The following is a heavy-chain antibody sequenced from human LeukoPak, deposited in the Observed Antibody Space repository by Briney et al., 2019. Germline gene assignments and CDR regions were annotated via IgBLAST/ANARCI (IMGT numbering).Heavy chain of an antibody. CDR2: IRGGQNNE. CDR3: TTGEVPIFGIFDY. J-gene: IGHJ4*02. D-gene: IGHD3-3*01. Sequence: GGSLRLSCAGSGFIFSNYGIHWVRQAPGKGLEWVAFIRGGQNNEYYADSVRGRFTISRDNSKNTLYLQMNSLKSEDTAVYYCTTGEVPIFGIFDYWGQGTLVTVSA. CDR1: GFIFSNYG. V-gene: IGHV3-30*02.